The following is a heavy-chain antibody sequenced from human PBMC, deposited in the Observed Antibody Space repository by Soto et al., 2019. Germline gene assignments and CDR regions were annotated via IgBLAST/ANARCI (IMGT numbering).Heavy chain of an antibody. J-gene: IGHJ3*02. Sequence: GGSLRLSCAASGFTFSSYSMNWVRQAPGKGLEWVSYISSSSSTIYYADSVKGRFTISRDNAKNSLYLQMNSLRDEDTAVYYCARSVQLWLLGAFDIWGQGTMVTVSS. CDR2: ISSSSSTI. CDR1: GFTFSSYS. CDR3: ARSVQLWLLGAFDI. V-gene: IGHV3-48*02. D-gene: IGHD5-18*01.